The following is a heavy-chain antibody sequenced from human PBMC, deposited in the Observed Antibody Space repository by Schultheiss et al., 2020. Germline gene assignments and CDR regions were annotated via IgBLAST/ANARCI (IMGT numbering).Heavy chain of an antibody. CDR2: ISGSGGST. V-gene: IGHV3-23*01. Sequence: GSLTLPCGVSGFTFDDYAMHWVRQAPGKGLEWVSAISGSGGSTYYADSVKGRVTISRDNSKNTLYLQMGSLRAEDMAVYYCARATYYYYGMDVWGQGTTGTV. J-gene: IGHJ6*02. CDR1: GFTFDDYA. CDR3: ARATYYYYGMDV.